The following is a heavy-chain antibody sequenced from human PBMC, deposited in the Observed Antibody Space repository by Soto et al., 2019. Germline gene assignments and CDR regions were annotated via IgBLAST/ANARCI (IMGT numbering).Heavy chain of an antibody. Sequence: PSETLSLTCTVSGGSISSGDYYWSWIRQPPGKGLEWIGYSYYSGSTYYNPSLKSRVTISVDTSKNQFSLKLSSVTAADTAVYYCARDGSDSSGYYLLDYWGQGTLVTVSS. CDR3: ARDGSDSSGYYLLDY. D-gene: IGHD3-22*01. J-gene: IGHJ4*02. CDR2: SYYSGST. CDR1: GGSISSGDYY. V-gene: IGHV4-30-4*01.